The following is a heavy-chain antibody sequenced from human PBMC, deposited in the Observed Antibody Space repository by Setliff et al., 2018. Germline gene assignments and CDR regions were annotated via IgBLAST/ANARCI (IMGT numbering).Heavy chain of an antibody. CDR2: IHHSGST. J-gene: IGHJ3*02. CDR1: GVSITSHY. Sequence: SETLSLTCTVSGVSITSHYWSWIRQPPGSALEWIGYIHHSGSTNYNPSLKSRVTLSMNTSRNHFSLNLTPLTAADTALYYCARDNIGPDALDIWGQGTMVTVSS. V-gene: IGHV4-59*11. CDR3: ARDNIGPDALDI.